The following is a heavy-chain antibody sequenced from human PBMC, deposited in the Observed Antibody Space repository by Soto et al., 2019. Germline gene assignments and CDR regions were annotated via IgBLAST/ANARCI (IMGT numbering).Heavy chain of an antibody. V-gene: IGHV1-69*10. CDR2: IIPIFGIA. Sequence: ASEKVSCKASGGTFSSYAISWVRQAPGQGLEWMGGIIPIFGIANYAQKFQGRVTITADKSTSTAYMELSSLRSEDTAVYYCARDGSRYDSSGYYYWFDPWGQGTLVTVSS. CDR1: GGTFSSYA. D-gene: IGHD3-22*01. J-gene: IGHJ5*02. CDR3: ARDGSRYDSSGYYYWFDP.